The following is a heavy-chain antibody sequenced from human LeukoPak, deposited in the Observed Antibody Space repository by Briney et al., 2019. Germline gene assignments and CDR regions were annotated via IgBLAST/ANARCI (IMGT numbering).Heavy chain of an antibody. Sequence: PSETLSLTCTVSGGSISSGGYYWSWIRQHPGKGLEWIVYIYYSGSTYYNPSLKSRVTTSVDTSKNQFSLKLSSVTAADTAVYYCARIYDSSGYSLFHFDYWGQGTLVTVSS. CDR2: IYYSGST. D-gene: IGHD3-22*01. V-gene: IGHV4-31*03. CDR1: GGSISSGGYY. J-gene: IGHJ4*02. CDR3: ARIYDSSGYSLFHFDY.